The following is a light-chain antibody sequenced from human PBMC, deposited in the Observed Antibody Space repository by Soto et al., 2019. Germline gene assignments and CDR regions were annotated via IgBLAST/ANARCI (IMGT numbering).Light chain of an antibody. CDR2: GAS. CDR3: QQYDSPGT. CDR1: QSVSSSY. Sequence: EIVLTQSPGTLSLSPGERATLSCRASQSVSSSYLAWYQQKPGQAPRLLIYGASSRATGIPDRFSGSGSGTDFTLTISRLEPEDFAVYYCQQYDSPGTFGPGTKVDIK. J-gene: IGKJ3*01. V-gene: IGKV3-20*01.